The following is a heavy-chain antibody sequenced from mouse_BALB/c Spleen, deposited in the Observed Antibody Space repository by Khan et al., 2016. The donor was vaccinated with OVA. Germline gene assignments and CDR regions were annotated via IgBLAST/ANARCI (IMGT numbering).Heavy chain of an antibody. V-gene: IGHV2-3*01. J-gene: IGHJ4*01. CDR1: GFSLTSYG. CDR2: IWCDGST. Sequence: VKLVESGPGLVAPSQSLSITCTVSGFSLTSYGVSWVRQPPGKGLEWLGLIWCDGSTNYHSTLISRLIISKDNSKSQVFLKLNSLQTDDTATYYCAKFTPDYYSMDYWGQGTSVTVSS. CDR3: AKFTPDYYSMDY. D-gene: IGHD1-1*01.